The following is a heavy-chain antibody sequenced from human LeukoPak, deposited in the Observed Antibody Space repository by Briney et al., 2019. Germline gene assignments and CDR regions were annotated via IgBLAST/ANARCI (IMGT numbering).Heavy chain of an antibody. V-gene: IGHV1-69*13. CDR3: ARDYDSSGYFWFDP. Sequence: ASVKVSCKASGGTFSSYAISWVRQAPGQGLEWMGGIIPIFGTANYAQKFQGRVTITADESTSTAYMELSSLRSEDTAVYYCARDYDSSGYFWFDPWGQGTLVTVSS. D-gene: IGHD3-22*01. J-gene: IGHJ5*02. CDR2: IIPIFGTA. CDR1: GGTFSSYA.